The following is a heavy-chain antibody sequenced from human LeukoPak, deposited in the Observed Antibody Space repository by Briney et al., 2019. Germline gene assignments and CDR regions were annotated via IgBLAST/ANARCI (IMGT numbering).Heavy chain of an antibody. J-gene: IGHJ3*02. CDR1: GGSISSGGYY. CDR2: INHSGST. CDR3: ARSNLPGANFGRTLNRRAAFDI. V-gene: IGHV4-39*07. Sequence: SETLSLTCTVSGGSISSGGYYWSWIRQPPGKGLEWIGEINHSGSTNYNPSLKSRVTISVDTSKNQFSLKLSSVTAADTAVYYCARSNLPGANFGRTLNRRAAFDIWGQGTMVTVSS. D-gene: IGHD2-8*01.